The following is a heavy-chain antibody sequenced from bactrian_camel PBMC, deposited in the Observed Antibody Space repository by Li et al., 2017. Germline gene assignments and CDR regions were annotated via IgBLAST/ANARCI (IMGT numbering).Heavy chain of an antibody. D-gene: IGHD1*01. CDR1: GYTYNRYC. J-gene: IGHJ4*01. Sequence: HVQLVESGGGSAQAGGFLRLSCVASGYTYNRYCMAWFRQAPGKEREGLTYIFTAGDTTWYAESVKGRFTISEDTAKNALYLEMNNLRPDDTATYYCAADFWTNGCRILGVEAYRYWGQGTQVTVS. CDR3: AADFWTNGCRILGVEAYRY. V-gene: IGHV3S1*01. CDR2: IFTAGDTT.